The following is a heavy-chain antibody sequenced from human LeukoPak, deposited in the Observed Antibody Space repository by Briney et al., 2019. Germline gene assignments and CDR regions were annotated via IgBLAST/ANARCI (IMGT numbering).Heavy chain of an antibody. Sequence: PSETLSLTCTVSGYSIRIGYYWGWIRQPPGKGLEWIGSIHHSGITYYNPSLKSRVTMSVDTTENQFSLKVTSVTAADTAVYYCARELGYSSNWYGWGQGALVTVSS. CDR2: IHHSGIT. CDR1: GYSIRIGYY. CDR3: ARELGYSSNWYG. V-gene: IGHV4-38-2*02. D-gene: IGHD6-13*01. J-gene: IGHJ4*02.